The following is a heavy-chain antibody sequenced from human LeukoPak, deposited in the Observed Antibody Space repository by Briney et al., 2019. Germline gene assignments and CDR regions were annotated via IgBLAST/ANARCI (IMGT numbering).Heavy chain of an antibody. Sequence: GGSLRLSCAASGFAFSSYEMNWVRQAPGKGLEWVSYISSSCSTIYYADSVKGRFTISRDNAKNSLFLQMNSLRAEDTAVYYCAREKGAAAGYFDNWGQGTLVTVPS. V-gene: IGHV3-48*03. J-gene: IGHJ4*02. CDR1: GFAFSSYE. D-gene: IGHD6-13*01. CDR3: AREKGAAAGYFDN. CDR2: ISSSCSTI.